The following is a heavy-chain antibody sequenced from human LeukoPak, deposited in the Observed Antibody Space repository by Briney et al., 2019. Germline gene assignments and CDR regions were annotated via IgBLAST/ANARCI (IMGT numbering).Heavy chain of an antibody. Sequence: GGSLRLSCAASGFTFSSYAMSWVRQAPGKGLEWVSAISGSGGSTYYADSVKGRFTISRDNSKNTLYLQMNSLRAEDTAVYYCAKSSIAASNAGSDYWGQGTLVTVSS. CDR2: ISGSGGST. CDR1: GFTFSSYA. J-gene: IGHJ4*02. D-gene: IGHD6-6*01. V-gene: IGHV3-23*01. CDR3: AKSSIAASNAGSDY.